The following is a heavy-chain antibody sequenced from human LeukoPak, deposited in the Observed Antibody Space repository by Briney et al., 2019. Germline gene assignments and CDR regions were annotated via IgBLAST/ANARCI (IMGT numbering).Heavy chain of an antibody. CDR2: ISWDGGST. J-gene: IGHJ6*02. Sequence: GGSLRLSCAASGFTFDDYTMHWVRQAPGKGLEWVSLISWDGGSTYYADSVKGRFTISRDNSKNSLYLQMNSLRTEDPALYYCAKKGRDYYYGMDVWGQGTTVTVSS. CDR1: GFTFDDYT. V-gene: IGHV3-43*01. CDR3: AKKGRDYYYGMDV.